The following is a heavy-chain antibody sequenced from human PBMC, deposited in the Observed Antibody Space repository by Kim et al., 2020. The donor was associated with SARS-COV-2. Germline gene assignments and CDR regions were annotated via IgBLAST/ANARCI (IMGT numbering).Heavy chain of an antibody. Sequence: GGSLRLSCSASGFTFSNYAMHWVRQAPGKGLEYVSAISSNGGSTYSADSVKGRFTISRDNSKNTLYLQMSSLRAEDTALYYCVKAPYGVTAYWGQGTLVTVSS. J-gene: IGHJ4*02. CDR1: GFTFSNYA. CDR3: VKAPYGVTAY. V-gene: IGHV3-64D*09. D-gene: IGHD2-8*01. CDR2: ISSNGGST.